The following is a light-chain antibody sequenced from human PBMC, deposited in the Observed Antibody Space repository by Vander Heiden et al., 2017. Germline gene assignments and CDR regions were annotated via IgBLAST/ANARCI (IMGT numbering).Light chain of an antibody. V-gene: IGKV4-1*01. CDR2: WAS. CDR1: QSVLYSSNNKNY. Sequence: DIVMTQSPDSLAVSLGERATINCKSSQSVLYSSNNKNYLAWYQQKPGQPPKLLIYWASTREDGVPDRFSGRGSGTDFTLTISSLQAEDVAVYYCQQEDSTPRTFGQGTKVEIK. CDR3: QQEDSTPRT. J-gene: IGKJ1*01.